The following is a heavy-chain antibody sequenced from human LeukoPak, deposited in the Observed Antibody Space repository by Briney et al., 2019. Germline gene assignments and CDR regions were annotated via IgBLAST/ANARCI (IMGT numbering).Heavy chain of an antibody. J-gene: IGHJ5*02. CDR1: GYTFTDYY. D-gene: IGHD1-1*01. V-gene: IGHV1-2*02. CDR2: TNPNSGDT. CDR3: ARAEVRYWNQGGKNWFDP. Sequence: GASVKVACKASGYTFTDYYMHWVRQTPGQGLEWMGWTNPNSGDTNYAQKFQGRVTMTRDTSISTAYMELSRLRSDDTAVYYCARAEVRYWNQGGKNWFDPWGQGTPVTVSS.